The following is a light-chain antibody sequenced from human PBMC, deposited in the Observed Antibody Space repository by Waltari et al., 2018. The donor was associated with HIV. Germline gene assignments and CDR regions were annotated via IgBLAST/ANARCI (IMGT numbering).Light chain of an antibody. J-gene: IGLJ2*01. V-gene: IGLV2-14*01. CDR3: TSYAGSNNLVI. Sequence: QSALTQPASVSGSPGQSVTISCAGSTSDVGAYNYVSWFQQHPGKAPKLMIFEVSGRPAGVSDRVSGSNSGNTASLTISGLRPEDEAYYYCTSYAGSNNLVIFGGGTKVTVL. CDR1: TSDVGAYNY. CDR2: EVS.